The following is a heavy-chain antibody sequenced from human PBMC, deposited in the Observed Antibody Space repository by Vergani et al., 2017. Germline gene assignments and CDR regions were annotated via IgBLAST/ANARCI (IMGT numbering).Heavy chain of an antibody. Sequence: QVQLQESGPGLVKPSQTLSLTCTVSGGSISSGSYYWGWIRQPPGKGLEWIGSIYYSGSTYYNPSLKSRVTISVDTSKNQFSLKLSSVTAADTAVYYCATKSRTYYDFWSGYGLDYWGQGTLVTVSS. V-gene: IGHV4-39*07. D-gene: IGHD3-3*01. CDR3: ATKSRTYYDFWSGYGLDY. CDR1: GGSISSGSYY. CDR2: IYYSGST. J-gene: IGHJ4*02.